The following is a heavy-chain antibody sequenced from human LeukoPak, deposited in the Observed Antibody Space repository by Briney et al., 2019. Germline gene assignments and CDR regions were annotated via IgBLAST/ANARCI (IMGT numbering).Heavy chain of an antibody. J-gene: IGHJ4*02. CDR3: ARGEGGDNHYFDY. V-gene: IGHV1-69*13. D-gene: IGHD2-21*01. CDR2: IIPIFGTA. Sequence: SVKISCKASGGTFSSYAISWVRQAPGQGLEWMGGIIPIFGTANYAQKFQGRVTITADESTSTAYMELSSLRSEDTAVYYCARGEGGDNHYFDYWGQGTLVAVSS. CDR1: GGTFSSYA.